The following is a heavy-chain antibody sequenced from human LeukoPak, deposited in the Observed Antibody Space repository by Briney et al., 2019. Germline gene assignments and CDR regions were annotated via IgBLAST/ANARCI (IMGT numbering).Heavy chain of an antibody. D-gene: IGHD1/OR15-1a*01. Sequence: SETLSLTCTVSGGSISSYFWSWIRQPPGKGLEWIGYVYYSGSTNYNPSLKSRVAISVDTSKNQFSLNLSSVTAADTAVYYCARYLPIGTTYYFDYWGQGTLVTVSS. J-gene: IGHJ4*02. V-gene: IGHV4-59*08. CDR1: GGSISSYF. CDR2: VYYSGST. CDR3: ARYLPIGTTYYFDY.